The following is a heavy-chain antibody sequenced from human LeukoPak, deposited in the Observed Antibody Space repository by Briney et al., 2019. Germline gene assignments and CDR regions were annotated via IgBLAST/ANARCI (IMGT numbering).Heavy chain of an antibody. CDR1: GGSFSGYY. Sequence: SETLSLTCAVYGGSFSGYYWSWIRQPPGKGLEWIGEINHSGSTNYNPSLKSRVTISVDTSKIQFSLKLSTVTAADTAVYYCASHPLGYCSSTSCYPRWFDPWGQGTLVTVSS. J-gene: IGHJ5*02. CDR3: ASHPLGYCSSTSCYPRWFDP. D-gene: IGHD2-2*01. V-gene: IGHV4-34*01. CDR2: INHSGST.